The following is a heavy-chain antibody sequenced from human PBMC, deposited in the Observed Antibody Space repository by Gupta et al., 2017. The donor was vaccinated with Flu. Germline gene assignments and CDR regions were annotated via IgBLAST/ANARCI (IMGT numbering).Heavy chain of an antibody. V-gene: IGHV4-61*02. CDR2: IYISGST. Sequence: QVQLQESGPGLVKPSQTLSLTCTVSGGSISSGSYYWRRIRQPAGKGLEWIGRIYISGSTKYNPSLKSRVTISVDTSKNQLSLKLSSVTAADTAVYYCARAPYDSSGYYQYYYYYGMDVWGQGTTVTVSS. D-gene: IGHD3-22*01. CDR3: ARAPYDSSGYYQYYYYYGMDV. CDR1: GGSISSGSYY. J-gene: IGHJ6*02.